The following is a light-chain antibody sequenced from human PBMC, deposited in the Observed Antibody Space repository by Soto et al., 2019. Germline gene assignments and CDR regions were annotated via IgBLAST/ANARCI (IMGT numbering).Light chain of an antibody. CDR2: GAS. CDR3: QHYTLYSGP. Sequence: DIQMTQYPSTVSASVGDSVTISCRASQDIVTYLAWYQQKPGKAPKLLIFGASTLQSGVPARFRGSGSGSEFSLTISSLQPEDVAVYFCQHYTLYSGPLGQGTRVE. CDR1: QDIVTY. V-gene: IGKV1-5*01. J-gene: IGKJ5*01.